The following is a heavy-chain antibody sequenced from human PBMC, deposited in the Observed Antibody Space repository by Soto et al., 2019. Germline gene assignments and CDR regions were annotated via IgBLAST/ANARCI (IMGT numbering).Heavy chain of an antibody. CDR2: ISYDGSNK. D-gene: IGHD3-22*01. Sequence: LRLSFAASGXTFSSYGMHWVRQAPGKGLEWVAVISYDGSNKYYADSVKGRFTISRDNSKNTLYLQMNSLRAEDTAVYYCAKDTNDSSGYPSDYWGQGTLVTVSS. J-gene: IGHJ4*02. V-gene: IGHV3-30*18. CDR1: GXTFSSYG. CDR3: AKDTNDSSGYPSDY.